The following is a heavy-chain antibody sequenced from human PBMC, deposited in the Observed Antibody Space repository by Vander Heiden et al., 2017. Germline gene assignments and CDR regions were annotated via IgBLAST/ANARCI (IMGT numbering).Heavy chain of an antibody. V-gene: IGHV3-23*01. J-gene: IGHJ4*02. Sequence: EVQLLESGGGLVQTGGSLSLSCAASGFTFSSYAMSWFRQAPGKGLGWVSAISGSGGSTYYADSVKGRFTISRDNSKNTLYLQMNSLRAEDTAVYYCAKDPGGYSYGYFDYWGQGTLVTVSS. CDR1: GFTFSSYA. CDR3: AKDPGGYSYGYFDY. D-gene: IGHD5-18*01. CDR2: ISGSGGST.